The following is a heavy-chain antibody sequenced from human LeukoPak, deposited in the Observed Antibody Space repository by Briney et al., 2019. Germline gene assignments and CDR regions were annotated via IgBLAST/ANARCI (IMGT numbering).Heavy chain of an antibody. V-gene: IGHV4-34*01. CDR1: GGSFSGYY. CDR2: INHSGST. J-gene: IGHJ4*02. D-gene: IGHD3-10*01. CDR3: ARAYYYGSGSYYYY. Sequence: PSETLSLTCAVYGGSFSGYYWSWIRQPPGKGLEWIGEINHSGSTNYNPSLKSRVTISVDTSKNQFPLKLSSVTAADTAVYYCARAYYYGSGSYYYYWGQGTLVTVSS.